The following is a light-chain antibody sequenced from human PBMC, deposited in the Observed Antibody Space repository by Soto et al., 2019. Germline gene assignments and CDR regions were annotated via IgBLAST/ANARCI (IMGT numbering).Light chain of an antibody. CDR1: HDTSNS. Sequence: DIQITHSPSPLSASVVDRVTITFLASHDTSNSVAWFQQRPGMAPKSLIYGASSLQSGVPSRFSGSGSGTAFTLTISSLQPEDFATYYCQKSYSTPWKFGQGTKVDIK. CDR2: GAS. J-gene: IGKJ1*01. V-gene: IGKV1-16*01. CDR3: QKSYSTPWK.